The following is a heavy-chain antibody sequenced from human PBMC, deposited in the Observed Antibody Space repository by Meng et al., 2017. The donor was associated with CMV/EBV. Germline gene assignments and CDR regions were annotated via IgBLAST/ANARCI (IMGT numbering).Heavy chain of an antibody. J-gene: IGHJ5*02. Sequence: TLESYVPTLRKPPQPRTLSCTFSGFSLSTSGVGVGWIRQPPGKALEWLALIYWDDDKRYSPSLKSRLTITKDTSKNQVVLTMTNMDPVDTATYYCAHKGRRMAAAGINWFDPWGQGTLVTVSS. V-gene: IGHV2-5*02. D-gene: IGHD6-13*01. CDR3: AHKGRRMAAAGINWFDP. CDR1: GFSLSTSGVG. CDR2: IYWDDDK.